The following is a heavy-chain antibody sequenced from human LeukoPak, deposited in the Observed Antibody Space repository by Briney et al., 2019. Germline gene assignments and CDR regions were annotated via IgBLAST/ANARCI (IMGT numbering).Heavy chain of an antibody. J-gene: IGHJ6*03. CDR2: INPNSGGT. D-gene: IGHD2-2*01. V-gene: IGHV1-2*02. Sequence: ASVKVSCKASGYTFTGYYIHWVRQAPGQGLEWMGWINPNSGGTNYAQKFQGRVTMTRDTSISTAYMELSRLRSDDTAVYYCARGGVVPAASAFWPYYYYYYMDVWGKGTTVTISS. CDR1: GYTFTGYY. CDR3: ARGGVVPAASAFWPYYYYYYMDV.